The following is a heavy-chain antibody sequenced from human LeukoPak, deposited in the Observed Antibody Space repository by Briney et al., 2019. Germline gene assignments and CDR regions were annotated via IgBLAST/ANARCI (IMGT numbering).Heavy chain of an antibody. CDR3: ARENGLINAFDI. V-gene: IGHV4-31*03. J-gene: IGHJ3*02. CDR1: GGSISSGGYY. D-gene: IGHD3-16*01. Sequence: SETLSLTCSVSGGSISSGGYYWSWIRQHPGKGLEWIGYIYYSGSTYYNPSLKSRVTISVDTSKNQFSLKLSSVTAADTAVYYCARENGLINAFDIWGQGTMVTVSS. CDR2: IYYSGST.